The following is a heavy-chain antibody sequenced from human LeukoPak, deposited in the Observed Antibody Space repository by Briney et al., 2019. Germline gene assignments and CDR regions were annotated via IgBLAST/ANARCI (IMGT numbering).Heavy chain of an antibody. J-gene: IGHJ4*02. CDR3: ARDSAELDY. CDR1: GFTFSSYG. D-gene: IGHD1-26*01. CDR2: VWSDGTNK. V-gene: IGHV3-33*01. Sequence: GGSLRLSCAASGFTFSSYGIHWVRQAPGKGLEWVAGVWSDGTNKYYADSGKGRFTISRDNSKNTLSLQMHRLRAEDTALYYCARDSAELDYWGQGTLVTVSS.